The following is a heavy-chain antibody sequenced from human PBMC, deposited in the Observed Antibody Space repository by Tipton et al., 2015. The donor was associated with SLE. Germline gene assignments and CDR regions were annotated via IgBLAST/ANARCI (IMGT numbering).Heavy chain of an antibody. CDR1: GFSFSNYG. D-gene: IGHD5-24*01. Sequence: SLRLSCAASGFSFSNYGMHWVRQAAGKGLEWVAFIYYDGSNTYYADSVKGRFTISRDNAKNSLYLQMNSLRVEDTAIYYCARSEMATITYWGQGTLVTVSS. CDR2: IYYDGSNT. V-gene: IGHV3-30*12. CDR3: ARSEMATITY. J-gene: IGHJ4*02.